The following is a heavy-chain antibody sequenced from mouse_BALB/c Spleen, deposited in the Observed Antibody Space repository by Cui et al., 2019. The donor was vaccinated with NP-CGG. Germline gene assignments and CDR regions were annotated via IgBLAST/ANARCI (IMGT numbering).Heavy chain of an antibody. CDR1: GYTFTSDW. CDR2: IDPNSGGT. D-gene: IGHD1-1*01. Sequence: QFKLQPTRLAPLKPATAFNLCCKASGYTFTSDWMHWVKQRPGRGLEWIGRIDPNSGGTKYNEKFKSKATLTVDKPSSTAYMQLSSLTSEDSAVYYCARYDYYGSSYFDYWGQGTTLTVSS. CDR3: ARYDYYGSSYFDY. V-gene: IGHV1-72*01. J-gene: IGHJ2*01.